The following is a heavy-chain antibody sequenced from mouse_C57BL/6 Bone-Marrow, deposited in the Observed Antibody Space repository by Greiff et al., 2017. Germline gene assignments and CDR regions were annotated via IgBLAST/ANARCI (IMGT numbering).Heavy chain of an antibody. CDR3: ARGPSIGRYFDV. CDR2: ISYDGSN. D-gene: IGHD2-14*01. J-gene: IGHJ1*03. V-gene: IGHV3-6*01. Sequence: EVQLVESGPGLVKPSQSLSLTCSVTGYSITSGYYWNWIRQFPGNKLEWMGYISYDGSNNYNPSLKNRISITRDTSKNQFFLKLNSVTTEDTATYYCARGPSIGRYFDVWGTGTTVTVSS. CDR1: GYSITSGYY.